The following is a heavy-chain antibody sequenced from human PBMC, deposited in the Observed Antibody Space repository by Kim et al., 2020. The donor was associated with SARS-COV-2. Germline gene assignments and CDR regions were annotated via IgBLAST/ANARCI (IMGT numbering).Heavy chain of an antibody. Sequence: SLKGRFTNSKDNAKNSLYLKMNSLGAEETAVYYCARSSQRYYYGSGSLDYWGQGTLVTVSS. J-gene: IGHJ4*02. D-gene: IGHD3-10*01. CDR3: ARSSQRYYYGSGSLDY. V-gene: IGHV3-11*03.